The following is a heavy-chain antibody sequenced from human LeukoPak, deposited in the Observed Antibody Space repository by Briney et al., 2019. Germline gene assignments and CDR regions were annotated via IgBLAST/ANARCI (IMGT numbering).Heavy chain of an antibody. D-gene: IGHD5-24*01. V-gene: IGHV3-7*01. CDR3: ARVGRDGYNLVLGDY. J-gene: IGHJ4*02. CDR2: IKQDGSEK. CDR1: GFTLSSYW. Sequence: PGGSLRLSCAASGFTLSSYWMSWVRQAPGKGLEWVANIKQDGSEKYYVDSVKGRFTISRDNAKNSLYLQMNSLRAEDTAVYYCARVGRDGYNLVLGDYWGQGTLVTVSS.